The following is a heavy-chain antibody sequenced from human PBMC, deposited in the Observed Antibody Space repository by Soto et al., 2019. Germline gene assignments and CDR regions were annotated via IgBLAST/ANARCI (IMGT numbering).Heavy chain of an antibody. CDR1: GGTFSSYA. Sequence: ASVKVSCKASGGTFSSYAISWVRQAPGQGLEWMGGIIPIFGTANYAQKFQGRVTITADESTSTAYMELSSLRSEDTAVYYCGRDDEDVAVREIDWFDYWGQGTLVTVSS. CDR3: GRDDEDVAVREIDWFDY. D-gene: IGHD6-19*01. CDR2: IIPIFGTA. J-gene: IGHJ4*02. V-gene: IGHV1-69*13.